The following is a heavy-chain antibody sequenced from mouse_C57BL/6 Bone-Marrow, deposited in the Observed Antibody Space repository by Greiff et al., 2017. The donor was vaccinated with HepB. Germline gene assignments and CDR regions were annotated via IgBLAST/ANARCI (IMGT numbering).Heavy chain of an antibody. Sequence: VQLQQSGAELVKPGASVKISCKASGYAFSSYWMNWVKQRPGKGLEWIGQIYPGDGDTNYNGKFKGKATLTADKSSSTAYMQLSSLTSEDSAVYFCARWGSSTYWYFDVWGTGTTDTVSS. CDR2: IYPGDGDT. V-gene: IGHV1-80*01. CDR1: GYAFSSYW. J-gene: IGHJ1*03. CDR3: ARWGSSTYWYFDV. D-gene: IGHD1-1*01.